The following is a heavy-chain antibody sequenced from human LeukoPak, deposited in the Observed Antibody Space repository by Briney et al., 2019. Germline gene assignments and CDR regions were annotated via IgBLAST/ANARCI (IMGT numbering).Heavy chain of an antibody. Sequence: TSETLSLTCTVSGGSISSYCWSWIRQPAGKGLEWIGRIYTSGSTNYNPSLKSRVTMSVDTSKNQSSLKLSSVTAADTAVYYCARRGKIAAAGILDAFDIWGQGTMVTVSS. J-gene: IGHJ3*02. CDR2: IYTSGST. CDR1: GGSISSYC. D-gene: IGHD6-13*01. CDR3: ARRGKIAAAGILDAFDI. V-gene: IGHV4-4*07.